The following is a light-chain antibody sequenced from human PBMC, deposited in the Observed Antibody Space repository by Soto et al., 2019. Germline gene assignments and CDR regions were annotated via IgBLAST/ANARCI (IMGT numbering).Light chain of an antibody. Sequence: QSALTQPASVSGSPGQSITISCTGTSSDVGSYNLVSWYQQHPGKAPKLMIFEGSKRPSGVSNRFSGSKSGNTASLTISGLQAEDAADYYCCSYAAGDSAVFGGGTQLTVL. J-gene: IGLJ7*01. CDR2: EGS. CDR1: SSDVGSYNL. V-gene: IGLV2-23*01. CDR3: CSYAAGDSAV.